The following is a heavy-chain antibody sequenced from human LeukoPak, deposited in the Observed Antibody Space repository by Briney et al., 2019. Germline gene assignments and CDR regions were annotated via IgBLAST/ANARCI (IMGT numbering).Heavy chain of an antibody. CDR1: GGTFSSYA. Sequence: SVKVSCKASGGTFSSYAISWVRQAPGQGLEWMGRIIPILGIANYAQKFQGRVTITADKSTSTAYMELSSLRSEDTAVYYCARAEYYYDSSGSFFGYWGQGTLVTVSS. J-gene: IGHJ4*02. D-gene: IGHD3-22*01. CDR3: ARAEYYYDSSGSFFGY. CDR2: IIPILGIA. V-gene: IGHV1-69*04.